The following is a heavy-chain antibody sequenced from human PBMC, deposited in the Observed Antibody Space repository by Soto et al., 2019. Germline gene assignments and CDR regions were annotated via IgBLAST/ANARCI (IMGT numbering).Heavy chain of an antibody. CDR2: MNPNSGNT. D-gene: IGHD3-16*02. J-gene: IGHJ4*02. CDR3: ARRGYDYVWGSYRYQVDY. Sequence: QVPLVQSGAEVKKPGASVKVSCKASGYTFTSYDINWVRQATGQGLEWMGWMNPNSGNTGYAQKFQGRVTMTRNTSISTAYMELSSLRSEDTAVYYCARRGYDYVWGSYRYQVDYRGQGTLVTVSS. V-gene: IGHV1-8*01. CDR1: GYTFTSYD.